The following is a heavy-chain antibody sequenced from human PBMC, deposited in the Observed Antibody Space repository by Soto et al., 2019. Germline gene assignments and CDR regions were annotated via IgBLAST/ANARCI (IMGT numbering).Heavy chain of an antibody. Sequence: GASVKVSCKASGCTFSSYAISCVRQAPGQVLEWMGGIIPIFGTANYAQKFQGRVTITADKSTSTAYMELSSLRSEDTAVYYCAREGEQYCSGGSCPSTYYYYYGMDVWGQGTTVTVSS. CDR2: IIPIFGTA. D-gene: IGHD2-15*01. J-gene: IGHJ6*02. CDR3: AREGEQYCSGGSCPSTYYYYYGMDV. CDR1: GCTFSSYA. V-gene: IGHV1-69*06.